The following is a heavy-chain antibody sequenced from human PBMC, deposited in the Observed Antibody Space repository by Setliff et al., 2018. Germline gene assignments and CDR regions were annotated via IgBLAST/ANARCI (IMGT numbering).Heavy chain of an antibody. CDR1: GYSISSGYY. Sequence: SETLSLTCNVSGYSISSGYYWAWIRQPPGKGLXXXXXXXXXXXXYXNPSLKSRXXISVDTSKNQSSLKLSSVSAADTAVYYCAISAAGTGNVGHYYAMDVWGQGTTVTVSS. CDR3: AISAAGTGNVGHYYAMDV. CDR2: XXXXXXX. D-gene: IGHD6-13*01. J-gene: IGHJ6*02. V-gene: IGHV4-38-2*02.